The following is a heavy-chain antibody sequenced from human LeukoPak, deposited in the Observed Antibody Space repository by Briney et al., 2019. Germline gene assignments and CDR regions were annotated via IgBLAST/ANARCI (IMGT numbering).Heavy chain of an antibody. V-gene: IGHV4-30-4*08. Sequence: KASETLSLTCTVSGGSISSGDYYWSWIRQPPGKGLEWIGYMYYSGSTYYNPSLKSRVTISVDTSKNQFSLKLSSVTAADTAVYYCARLRDGYNLDYWGQGTLVTVSS. CDR2: MYYSGST. CDR3: ARLRDGYNLDY. CDR1: GGSISSGDYY. D-gene: IGHD5-24*01. J-gene: IGHJ4*02.